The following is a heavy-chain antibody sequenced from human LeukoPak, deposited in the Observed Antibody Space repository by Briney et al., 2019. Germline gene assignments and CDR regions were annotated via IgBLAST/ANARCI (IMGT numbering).Heavy chain of an antibody. V-gene: IGHV4-34*01. CDR2: INHNKTT. CDR1: GGPLSSYY. CDR3: ARDDGRGVVTPY. D-gene: IGHD2-21*02. Sequence: SETLSLTCAVYGGPLSSYYWTWIRQSPGKGLEWIGEINHNKTTNYNPSLTSRVTISVDTSKNQFSLNLISVTAADTAVYYCARDDGRGVVTPYWGQGTLVTVSS. J-gene: IGHJ4*02.